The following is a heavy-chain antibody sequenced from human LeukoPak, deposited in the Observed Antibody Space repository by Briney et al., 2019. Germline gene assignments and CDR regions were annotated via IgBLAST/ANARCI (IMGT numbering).Heavy chain of an antibody. V-gene: IGHV3-23*01. D-gene: IGHD6-13*01. CDR2: ISGGGGST. J-gene: IGHJ4*02. Sequence: GGSLRLSCAASGFTLSSYAMSWVRQAPGKGLEWVSAISGGGGSTYYADSVKGRFTISRDNSKNTLYLQMNSLRAEDTAVYYCAKGAAAGYQKPGAYWGQGTQVTVSS. CDR3: AKGAAAGYQKPGAY. CDR1: GFTLSSYA.